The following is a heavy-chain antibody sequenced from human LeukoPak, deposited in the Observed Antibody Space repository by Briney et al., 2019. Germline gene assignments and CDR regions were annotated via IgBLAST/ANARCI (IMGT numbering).Heavy chain of an antibody. J-gene: IGHJ6*03. Sequence: ASVKVSCKASGGTFSSYAISWVRQAPGQGLEWMGGIIPIFGTANYAQKFQGRVTITADESTSTAYMELSSLRSEDTAVCYCARVFMYGSGSFYYYYYMDVWGKGTTVTISS. V-gene: IGHV1-69*13. D-gene: IGHD3-10*01. CDR1: GGTFSSYA. CDR3: ARVFMYGSGSFYYYYYMDV. CDR2: IIPIFGTA.